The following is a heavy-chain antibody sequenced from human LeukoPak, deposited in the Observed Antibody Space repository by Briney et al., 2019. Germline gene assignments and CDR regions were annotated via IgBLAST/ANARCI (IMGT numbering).Heavy chain of an antibody. CDR1: GFTFSSYA. CDR2: ISGSGGNT. CDR3: AKVPGATQYPYYFDY. V-gene: IGHV3-23*01. D-gene: IGHD2-2*01. Sequence: GGSLRLSCAASGFTFSSYAMSWVRQAPGKGLEWVSAISGSGGNTYYAASVKGRFTISRDNSKNTLFLQMNSLRAEDTAVYYCAKVPGATQYPYYFDYWGQGTLVTVSS. J-gene: IGHJ4*02.